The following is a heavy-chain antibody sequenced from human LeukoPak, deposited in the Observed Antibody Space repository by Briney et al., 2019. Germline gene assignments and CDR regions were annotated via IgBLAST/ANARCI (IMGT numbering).Heavy chain of an antibody. D-gene: IGHD3-10*01. CDR1: GDSISTYY. CDR3: ARADVTHYYGSGSYFTYFDY. CDR2: IYYSGST. Sequence: SETLSLTCTVSGDSISTYYWSWIRQPPGKGLEWIGYIYYSGSTYYNPSLKSRVTISVDTSKNQFSLKLSSVTAADTAVYYCARADVTHYYGSGSYFTYFDYWGQGTLVTVSS. J-gene: IGHJ4*02. V-gene: IGHV4-59*12.